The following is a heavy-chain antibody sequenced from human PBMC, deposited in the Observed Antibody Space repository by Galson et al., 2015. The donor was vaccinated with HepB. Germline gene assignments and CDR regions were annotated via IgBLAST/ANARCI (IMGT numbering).Heavy chain of an antibody. J-gene: IGHJ4*02. V-gene: IGHV3-23*01. Sequence: SLRLSCAASGFTFSSYAMSWVRQAPGKGLEWVSAISGSGGSTYYADSVKGRFTISRDNSKNTLYLQMNSLRAEDTAVYYCAKAEEYYDFWSGYYCFDYWGQGTLVTVSS. CDR3: AKAEEYYDFWSGYYCFDY. CDR2: ISGSGGST. CDR1: GFTFSSYA. D-gene: IGHD3-3*01.